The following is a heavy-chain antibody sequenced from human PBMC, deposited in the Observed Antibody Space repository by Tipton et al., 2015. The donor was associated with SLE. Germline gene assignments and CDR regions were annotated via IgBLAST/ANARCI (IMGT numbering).Heavy chain of an antibody. D-gene: IGHD5-12*01. CDR3: ARQVAQGTWAFDY. V-gene: IGHV4-59*08. CDR2: IYHTRST. Sequence: TLSLTCTVSGGSISSHYWSWIRQPPGKGLEWIGHIYHTRSTTYNPSVRSRLTISVDTSNNQFSLTLTSVTAADTAMYYCARQVAQGTWAFDYWGQGTLVTVSS. CDR1: GGSISSHY. J-gene: IGHJ4*02.